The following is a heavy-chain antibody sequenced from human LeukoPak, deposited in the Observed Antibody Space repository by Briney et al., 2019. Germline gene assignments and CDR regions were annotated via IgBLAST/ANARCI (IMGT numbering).Heavy chain of an antibody. J-gene: IGHJ4*02. CDR3: ARVGGSGWYFDD. CDR1: GFSVSTYN. CDR2: ISTGSGSI. Sequence: PGGSLRLSCVASGFSVSTYNMNWVRQSPGKGLEWVSYISTGSGSIYYADSVKGRFTISRDNAKNSLYLQMNNLRVEDTAVYSCARVGGSGWYFDDWGQGTLVTVSS. V-gene: IGHV3-48*04. D-gene: IGHD6-19*01.